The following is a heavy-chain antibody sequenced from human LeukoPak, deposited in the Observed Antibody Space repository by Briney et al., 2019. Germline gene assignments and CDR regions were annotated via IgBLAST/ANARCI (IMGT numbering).Heavy chain of an antibody. J-gene: IGHJ3*02. CDR1: GGSISDYY. D-gene: IGHD3-16*01. CDR3: ARGGSRAAAFDI. V-gene: IGHV4-59*01. CDR2: IDYSTEKT. Sequence: SETLSLTCTVSGGSISDYYWSWIRQPPGKGLELIGYIDYSTEKTNYNPSLKSRVSISIDTSNNHFSLNLRSMTAADTALYYCARGGSRAAAFDIWGQGTMVTVPS.